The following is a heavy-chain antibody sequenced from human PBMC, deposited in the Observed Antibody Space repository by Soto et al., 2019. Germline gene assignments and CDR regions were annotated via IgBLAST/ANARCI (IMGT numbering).Heavy chain of an antibody. Sequence: QLQLQESGPGLVKPSETLSLTCTVSGGSISSSSYYWGWIRQPPGQGLEWIGSIHYSGSTYYNPSLKSRVTISVDTSKNQFSLKLSSVTAADTAVYYCARPGSSGYLEFDYWGQGTLVTVSS. D-gene: IGHD3-22*01. V-gene: IGHV4-39*01. CDR3: ARPGSSGYLEFDY. J-gene: IGHJ4*02. CDR2: IHYSGST. CDR1: GGSISSSSYY.